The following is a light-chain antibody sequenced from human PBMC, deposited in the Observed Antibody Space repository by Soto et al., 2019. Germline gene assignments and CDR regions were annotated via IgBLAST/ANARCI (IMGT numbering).Light chain of an antibody. Sequence: IQMTQSPSSLSASVGDRVTITCQASRDISVYLNWYQQKPGKPPKLLVYDASNLQTGVPARFSGSGSGTHFTFSISSLQPEDIATYYCQQYDNLPPYTFGQGTKVEIK. J-gene: IGKJ2*01. CDR1: RDISVY. CDR3: QQYDNLPPYT. V-gene: IGKV1-33*01. CDR2: DAS.